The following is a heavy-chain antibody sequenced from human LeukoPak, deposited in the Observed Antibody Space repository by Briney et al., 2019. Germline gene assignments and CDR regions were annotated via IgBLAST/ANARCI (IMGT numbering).Heavy chain of an antibody. CDR2: INAGNGNT. V-gene: IGHV1-3*01. CDR3: ARVAASSYLVVGNWFDP. Sequence: GASVKVSCKASGYTFTSYAMHWVRQAPGQRLEWMGWINAGNGNTKYSQKFQGRVAITRDTSASTAYMELSSLRSEDTAVYYCARVAASSYLVVGNWFDPWGQGTLVTVSS. D-gene: IGHD3-22*01. J-gene: IGHJ5*02. CDR1: GYTFTSYA.